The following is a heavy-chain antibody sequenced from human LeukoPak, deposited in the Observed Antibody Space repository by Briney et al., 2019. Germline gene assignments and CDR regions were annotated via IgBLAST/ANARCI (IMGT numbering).Heavy chain of an antibody. CDR1: GGSISSGGYS. V-gene: IGHV4-30-2*01. J-gene: IGHJ6*03. CDR3: AGVGGGESMDV. CDR2: IYHSGGT. D-gene: IGHD3-16*01. Sequence: SETLSLACAVSGGSISSGGYSWSWIRQPPGKGLEWIGYIYHSGGTYYNPSLKSRVTISVDRSKNQFSLKLSSVTAADAAVYYWAGVGGGESMDVWGKGTTVTVSS.